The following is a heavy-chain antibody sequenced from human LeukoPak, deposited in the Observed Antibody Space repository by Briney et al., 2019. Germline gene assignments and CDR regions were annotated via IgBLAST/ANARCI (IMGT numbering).Heavy chain of an antibody. Sequence: SETLSLTCTVSGGSISSYYWSWIRQPPGKGLEWIGYIYYSGSTNYNPSLKSRVTISVDTSKNQFSLKLSSVTAADTAVYYCARDRVAAAGGDYWGQGALVTVSS. V-gene: IGHV4-59*01. J-gene: IGHJ4*02. D-gene: IGHD6-13*01. CDR3: ARDRVAAAGGDY. CDR1: GGSISSYY. CDR2: IYYSGST.